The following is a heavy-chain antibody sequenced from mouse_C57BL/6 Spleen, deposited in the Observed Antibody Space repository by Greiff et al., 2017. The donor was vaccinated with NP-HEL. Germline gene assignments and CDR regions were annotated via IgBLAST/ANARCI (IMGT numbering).Heavy chain of an antibody. CDR2: INPSTGGT. D-gene: IGHD1-1*01. J-gene: IGHJ2*01. CDR3: ARSYGSSYTYYFDY. CDR1: GYSFTGYY. Sequence: VQLQQSGPELVKPGASVKISCKASGYSFTGYYMNWVKQSPEKSLEWIGEINPSTGGTTYNQKFKAKATLTVDKSSSTAYMQLQSLTSEDSAVYYCARSYGSSYTYYFDYWGQGTTLTVSS. V-gene: IGHV1-42*01.